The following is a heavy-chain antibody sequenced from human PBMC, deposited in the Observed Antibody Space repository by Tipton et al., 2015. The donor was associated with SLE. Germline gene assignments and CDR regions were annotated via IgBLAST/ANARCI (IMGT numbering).Heavy chain of an antibody. D-gene: IGHD2-15*01. V-gene: IGHV4-34*01. CDR1: GGSFSGYY. Sequence: LRLSCAVYGGSFSGYYWSWIRQPPEKGLEWIGEINHSGSTNYNPSLKSRVTISVDTSKNQFSLKVTSVTAPDTAVYYCARHSGYCSGGTCSFNWFDPWGQGILVTVSS. J-gene: IGHJ5*02. CDR3: ARHSGYCSGGTCSFNWFDP. CDR2: INHSGST.